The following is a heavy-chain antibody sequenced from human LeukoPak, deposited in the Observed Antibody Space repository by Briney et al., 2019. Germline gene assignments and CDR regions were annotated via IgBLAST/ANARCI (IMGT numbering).Heavy chain of an antibody. CDR2: IYYSGST. Sequence: SETLSLTCTVSGGSISSYYWSWIRQPPGKGLEWIAYIYYSGSTKYNPSLKSRVTISVDTSKNQFSLKLSSVTAADTAVYYCATTSYYYDSPDYWGQGTLVTVSS. CDR1: GGSISSYY. CDR3: ATTSYYYDSPDY. J-gene: IGHJ4*02. D-gene: IGHD3-22*01. V-gene: IGHV4-59*08.